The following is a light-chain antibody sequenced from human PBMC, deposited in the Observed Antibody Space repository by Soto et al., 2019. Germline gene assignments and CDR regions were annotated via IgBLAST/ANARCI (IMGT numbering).Light chain of an antibody. CDR1: QDINTY. CDR2: DAS. V-gene: IGKV1-33*01. Sequence: DIQMTQSPSSLSASVGDRVTITCQASQDINTYLNWYQQKPGKAPNLLIYDASKFETGVPSRFSGGGSVTDFTFTVTSLQPEDIATYFCQHYDNLLLTFGGGTQVEL. CDR3: QHYDNLLLT. J-gene: IGKJ4*01.